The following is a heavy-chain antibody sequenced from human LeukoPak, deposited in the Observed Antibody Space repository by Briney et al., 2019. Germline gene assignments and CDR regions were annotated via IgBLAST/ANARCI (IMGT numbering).Heavy chain of an antibody. Sequence: SETLSLTCTVSGGSISSGDYYWSWIRQPPGKGLEWIGSIYYTGTTYYHPSLKSRGTISVDTSKNQFSLKLSSVTAADTAVYYCARDLPTSSGVDYWGQGTLVTVSS. J-gene: IGHJ4*02. D-gene: IGHD2-2*01. CDR2: IYYTGTT. CDR1: GGSISSGDYY. V-gene: IGHV4-39*07. CDR3: ARDLPTSSGVDY.